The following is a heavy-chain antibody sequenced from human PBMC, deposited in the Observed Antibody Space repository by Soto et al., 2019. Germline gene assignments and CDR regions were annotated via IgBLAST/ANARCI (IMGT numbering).Heavy chain of an antibody. D-gene: IGHD6-6*01. CDR2: ISGSGGST. CDR1: GFTFSSYA. Sequence: GGSLRLSCAASGFTFSSYAMSWVRQAPGKGLEWVSAISGSGGSTYYADSVKGRFTISRDNSKNTLYLQMNSLRAEDTAVYYCANSDIGSSSSPALYWCQGPLVTVLS. V-gene: IGHV3-23*01. J-gene: IGHJ4*02. CDR3: ANSDIGSSSSPALY.